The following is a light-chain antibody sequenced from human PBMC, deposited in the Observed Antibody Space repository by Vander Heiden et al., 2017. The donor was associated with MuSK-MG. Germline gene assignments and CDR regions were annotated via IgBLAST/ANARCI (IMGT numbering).Light chain of an antibody. J-gene: IGLJ2*01. V-gene: IGLV3-9*01. CDR2: MDS. Sequence: SYELTQPLSVSVALGQTARLTWGGNNGGRKRGHWYQQKPGHAPVMVFYMDSIRSSGIPVRFSASNSGTTATLTTSGAQAGDEADYYFHVWHSYNAAVFGGGTKLTVL. CDR1: NGGRKR. CDR3: HVWHSYNAAV.